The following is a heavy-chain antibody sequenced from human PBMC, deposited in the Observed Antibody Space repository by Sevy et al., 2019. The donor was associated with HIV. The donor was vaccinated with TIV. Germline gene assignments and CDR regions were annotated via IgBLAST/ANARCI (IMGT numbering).Heavy chain of an antibody. CDR3: ARAGNWPYFDY. Sequence: GGSLRLSCAASGFTFSSYSFHWVRQAPGKGLEWVSSFSGLSNYIYYSDSMKGRFTISRDNAKNSLYLHMSSLRADDTAVYYCARAGNWPYFDYWGQGTLVTVSS. V-gene: IGHV3-21*01. J-gene: IGHJ4*02. CDR1: GFTFSSYS. D-gene: IGHD1-1*01. CDR2: FSGLSNYI.